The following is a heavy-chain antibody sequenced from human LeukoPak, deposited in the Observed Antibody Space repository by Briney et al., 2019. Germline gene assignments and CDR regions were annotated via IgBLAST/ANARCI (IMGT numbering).Heavy chain of an antibody. D-gene: IGHD1-26*01. Sequence: KSSETLSLTCTVSGGSISSSSYYWGWIRQPPGKGLEWIGSIYYSGSTYYNPSLKSRVTISVDTSKNQFSLKLSSVTAADTAVYYCARPRRMSGSYPFDYWGQGTLVTVSS. CDR2: IYYSGST. CDR1: GGSISSSSYY. CDR3: ARPRRMSGSYPFDY. J-gene: IGHJ4*02. V-gene: IGHV4-39*07.